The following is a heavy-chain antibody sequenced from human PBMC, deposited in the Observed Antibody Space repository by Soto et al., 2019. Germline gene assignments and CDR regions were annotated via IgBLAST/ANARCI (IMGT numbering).Heavy chain of an antibody. D-gene: IGHD6-19*01. CDR2: IIPIFGTA. V-gene: IGHV1-69*01. J-gene: IGHJ6*02. Sequence: QVQLVQSGAEVKKPGSSVKVSCKASGGTFSSYAISWVRQAPGQGLEWMGGIIPIFGTANYAQKFQGRVTITADESTSTAHMELSSLRSEDTAVYYCARDPYSSGSFAPRRYYYYYGMDVWGQGTTVTVSS. CDR3: ARDPYSSGSFAPRRYYYYYGMDV. CDR1: GGTFSSYA.